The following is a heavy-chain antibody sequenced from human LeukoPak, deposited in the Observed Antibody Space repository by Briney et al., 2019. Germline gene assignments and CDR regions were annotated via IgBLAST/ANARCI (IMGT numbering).Heavy chain of an antibody. D-gene: IGHD3-3*01. CDR2: INHSGST. V-gene: IGHV4-34*01. CDR3: ARVRITISGVVSGKLDV. Sequence: SETLSLTCAVYGGSFSGYYWSWIRQPPGKGLEWIGEINHSGSTSYNPSLKSRVTISVDTSKSQFSLKLSSVTAADTAVYYCARVRITISGVVSGKLDVWGQGTTVTVSS. CDR1: GGSFSGYY. J-gene: IGHJ6*02.